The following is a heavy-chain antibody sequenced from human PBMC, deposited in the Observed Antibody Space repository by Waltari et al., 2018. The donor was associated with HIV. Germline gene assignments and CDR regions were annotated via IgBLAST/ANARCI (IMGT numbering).Heavy chain of an antibody. V-gene: IGHV3-30*18. J-gene: IGHJ4*02. CDR1: GFTFSSYG. CDR2: ISYYGDNK. CDR3: AKGASGWSPGY. D-gene: IGHD6-19*01. Sequence: QVQLVESGGGVVQPGRSLRLPCAASGFTFSSYGMHWVRQAPCKGLGWVAVISYYGDNKYYADSVKGRFTISRDNSKNTLYLQMNSLRVEDTAVYYCAKGASGWSPGYWGQGTLVTVSS.